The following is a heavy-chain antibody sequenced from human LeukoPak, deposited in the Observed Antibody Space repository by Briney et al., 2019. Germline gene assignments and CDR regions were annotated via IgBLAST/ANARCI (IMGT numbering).Heavy chain of an antibody. CDR1: GGSISSSSYY. D-gene: IGHD6-13*01. V-gene: IGHV4-39*07. CDR3: AREDSSSWPRWKLLRY. Sequence: PSETLSLTCTVSGGSISSSSYYWGWIRQPPGKGLEWIGSIYYSGSTYYNPSLKSRVTISVDTSKNQFSLKLSSVTAADTAVYYCAREDSSSWPRWKLLRYWGQGTLVTVSS. CDR2: IYYSGST. J-gene: IGHJ4*02.